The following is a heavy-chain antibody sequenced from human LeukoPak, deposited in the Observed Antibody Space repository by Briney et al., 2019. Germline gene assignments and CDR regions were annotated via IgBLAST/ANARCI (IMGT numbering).Heavy chain of an antibody. J-gene: IGHJ4*03. D-gene: IGHD5-24*01. V-gene: IGHV4-34*01. Sequence: ASETLSLTCAVYGGSFSRYYWSWIRQSPGKGLEGIAEIDHRGDTNYNPSVKSRVTISVDTSKNQFSLKVRSLSAADTAVYYCARGATISETGYFDSWGQGTLVTVSS. CDR3: ARGATISETGYFDS. CDR1: GGSFSRYY. CDR2: IDHRGDT.